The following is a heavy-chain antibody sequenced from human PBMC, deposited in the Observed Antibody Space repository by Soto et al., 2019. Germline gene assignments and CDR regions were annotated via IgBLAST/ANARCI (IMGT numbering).Heavy chain of an antibody. V-gene: IGHV4-34*01. D-gene: IGHD2-21*02. CDR3: ASSLAVGGDQTAFDI. Sequence: PSETLSLTCAVYGGSFSGYYWCWIRQPPGKGLEWIGEINHSGSTNYNPSLKSRVTISVDTSKNQFSLKLSSVTAADTAVYYCASSLAVGGDQTAFDIWGQTTMVTLS. CDR2: INHSGST. J-gene: IGHJ3*02. CDR1: GGSFSGYY.